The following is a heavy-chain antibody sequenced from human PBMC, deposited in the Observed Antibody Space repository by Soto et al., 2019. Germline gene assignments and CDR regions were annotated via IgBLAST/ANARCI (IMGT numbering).Heavy chain of an antibody. CDR2: IYYSGSA. D-gene: IGHD3-9*01. Sequence: QLQESGPGLVKPSQTLSLTCTVSGGSISSGGYYWSWIRQHPGKGLEWIGYIYYSGSAYYHPSLKSRVTISVDTSKTPFSLQLGFVTAADTAVYYCAREGGDILTRYYSNWFDPWGQGILVTVSS. CDR1: GGSISSGGYY. CDR3: AREGGDILTRYYSNWFDP. J-gene: IGHJ5*02. V-gene: IGHV4-31*03.